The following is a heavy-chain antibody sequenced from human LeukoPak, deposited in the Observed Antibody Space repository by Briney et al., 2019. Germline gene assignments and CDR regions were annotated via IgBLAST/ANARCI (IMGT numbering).Heavy chain of an antibody. D-gene: IGHD1-7*01. V-gene: IGHV3-74*01. J-gene: IGHJ4*02. CDR1: GFTFSNYL. CDR3: ARDVSTDHGNYYLDY. Sequence: PGGSLRLSCAASGFTFSNYLMHWVRQTPGKGLVWISRISTDGSFTNYADSVKGRFSISRDNAKNTLYLQMNSLRVEDTAVYFCARDVSTDHGNYYLDYWGQGTLVTVSS. CDR2: ISTDGSFT.